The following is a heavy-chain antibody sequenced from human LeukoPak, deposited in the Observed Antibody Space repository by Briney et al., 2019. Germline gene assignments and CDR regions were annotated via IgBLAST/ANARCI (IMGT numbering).Heavy chain of an antibody. J-gene: IGHJ4*02. CDR1: GFTFSSYA. Sequence: GGSLRLSWAASGFTFSSYAMNWVRQAPGKGLEGVSGISGSDGRTYSADSGKGRFTISRANSKNTLYLQMNRLRAEETAVYYCAKEGGYFVWPFTFDYWGQGTLVTVS. D-gene: IGHD3-9*01. CDR2: ISGSDGRT. V-gene: IGHV3-23*01. CDR3: AKEGGYFVWPFTFDY.